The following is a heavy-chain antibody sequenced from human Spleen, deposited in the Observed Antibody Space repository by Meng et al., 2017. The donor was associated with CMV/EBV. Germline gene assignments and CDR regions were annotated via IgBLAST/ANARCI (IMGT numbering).Heavy chain of an antibody. V-gene: IGHV1-8*01. Sequence: ASVKVSCKASGYTFTSYDINWVRQATGQGLEWMGWMNPNSGNTGYAQKFQGRVTMTRVTSTSTVYMELSSLRSEDTAVYYCARAGAALSDFAYWGQGTLVTVSS. CDR3: ARAGAALSDFAY. CDR2: MNPNSGNT. J-gene: IGHJ4*02. D-gene: IGHD6-6*01. CDR1: GYTFTSYD.